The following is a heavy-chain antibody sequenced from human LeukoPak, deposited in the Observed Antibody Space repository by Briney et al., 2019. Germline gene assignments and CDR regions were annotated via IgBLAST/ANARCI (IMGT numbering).Heavy chain of an antibody. D-gene: IGHD2-2*01. Sequence: ASETLSLTCTVFYGSFSGYCWSWIRQPPGKGLEWIGEINHNGNTNYNPSLKSRVTISVDTSKDQFSLKLNSVTAADTAVYYCARHGLVPAPHAFDIWGQGTMVTVSS. CDR1: YGSFSGYC. V-gene: IGHV4-34*01. J-gene: IGHJ3*02. CDR3: ARHGLVPAPHAFDI. CDR2: INHNGNT.